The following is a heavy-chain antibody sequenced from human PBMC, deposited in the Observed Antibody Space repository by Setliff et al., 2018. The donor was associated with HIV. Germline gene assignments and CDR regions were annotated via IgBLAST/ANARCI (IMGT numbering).Heavy chain of an antibody. D-gene: IGHD6-19*01. V-gene: IGHV4-59*01. CDR3: ARDRGSGWYGYFQQ. J-gene: IGHJ1*01. CDR2: MCHNENGVTT. CDR1: GGSIDNYY. Sequence: KPSDTLSLTCIVSGGSIDNYYWNWVRQPPGKGPEWIGNMCHNENGVTTNQNPSLKSRVVMYLDRTKNEFSLSLFSATTADTAVYYCARDRGSGWYGYFQQWGQGSQVTVSS.